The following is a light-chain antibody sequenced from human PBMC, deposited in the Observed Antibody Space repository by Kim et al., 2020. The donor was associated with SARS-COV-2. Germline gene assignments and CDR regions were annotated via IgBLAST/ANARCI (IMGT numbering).Light chain of an antibody. CDR3: QSYDSSLSGFWV. V-gene: IGLV1-40*01. J-gene: IGLJ3*02. CDR2: GNT. CDR1: SSNIGAGYD. Sequence: QSVLTQPPSVSGAPGQRVTLSCSGSSSNIGAGYDVHWYQQFPGKAPTLLIYGNTNRPSGVPDRFSGSKSGASATLAITGLQAEDEADYYCQSYDSSLSGFWVFGGGTQLTVL.